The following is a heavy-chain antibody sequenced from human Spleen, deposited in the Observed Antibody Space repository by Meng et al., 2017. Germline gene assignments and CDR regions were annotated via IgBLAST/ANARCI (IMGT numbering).Heavy chain of an antibody. CDR2: ISGYNGNT. CDR1: GYSLHHYG. V-gene: IGHV1-18*01. CDR3: ARDPSNSSGWYAYSDY. J-gene: IGHJ4*02. D-gene: IGHD6-19*01. Sequence: QVQLVQPGVEGKQPGASEKVFSKVSGYSLHHYGITWVRHVPGQGLEWKGWISGYNGNTHYAQKLQGRVTMTTDTSTCTAYMELRSLRSDNTAVYYCARDPSNSSGWYAYSDYWGQATLVTVSS.